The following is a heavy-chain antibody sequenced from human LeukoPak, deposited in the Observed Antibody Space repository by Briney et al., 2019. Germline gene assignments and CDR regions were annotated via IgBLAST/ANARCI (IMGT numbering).Heavy chain of an antibody. CDR1: GFTFSSYS. CDR2: ITSGSSYI. Sequence: GGSLRLSCAASGFTFSSYSRNGVRQAPGKGLEWVSSITSGSSYIYYADSVKGRFTISRDNAKSSLFLQMNSLRAEDTAVYYCAREDCGGDCCLFDHWGQGTLVTVSS. CDR3: AREDCGGDCCLFDH. D-gene: IGHD2-21*02. V-gene: IGHV3-21*01. J-gene: IGHJ4*02.